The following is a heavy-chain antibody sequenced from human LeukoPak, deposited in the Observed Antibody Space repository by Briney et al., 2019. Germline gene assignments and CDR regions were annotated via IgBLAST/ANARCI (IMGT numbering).Heavy chain of an antibody. CDR3: VGYYYVSGTKARAFDI. V-gene: IGHV3-23*01. D-gene: IGHD3-10*01. Sequence: GGSLRLSCAVSGFSFSSYAMSWVRQTPGKGLEGVSTINDGGGHTYYPDSVKGRFTVSRDNSKNTLYLQMNSLRAEDTAVYYCVGYYYVSGTKARAFDIWGQGTMVTVSS. J-gene: IGHJ3*02. CDR2: INDGGGHT. CDR1: GFSFSSYA.